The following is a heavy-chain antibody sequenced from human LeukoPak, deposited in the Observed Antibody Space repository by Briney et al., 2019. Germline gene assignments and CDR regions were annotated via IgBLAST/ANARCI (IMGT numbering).Heavy chain of an antibody. V-gene: IGHV4-59*01. CDR3: VRARGSFVPDS. Sequence: PSETLSLTCTVSGDSFTKYYWNWIRQAPGKGLEWIGYVSGSGSTKYNPSLKSRVSMSADTSKNQLSLQLTSLSAADTAVYYCVRARGSFVPDSWGPGTLVTVSS. CDR2: VSGSGST. D-gene: IGHD2-2*01. J-gene: IGHJ4*02. CDR1: GDSFTKYY.